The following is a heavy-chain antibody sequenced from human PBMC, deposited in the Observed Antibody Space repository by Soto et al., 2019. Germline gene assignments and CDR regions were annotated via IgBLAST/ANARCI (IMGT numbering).Heavy chain of an antibody. V-gene: IGHV3-23*01. J-gene: IGHJ4*02. Sequence: GGSLRLSCAASGFTVSSNYMSWVRQAPGKGLEWVSTISESGGGTYYADSVKGRFTISRDNSKNTLYLQMNSLRAEDTAVYYCTERNRHGSGSADYWGQGTLVTVSS. CDR1: GFTVSSNY. CDR3: TERNRHGSGSADY. CDR2: ISESGGGT. D-gene: IGHD3-10*01.